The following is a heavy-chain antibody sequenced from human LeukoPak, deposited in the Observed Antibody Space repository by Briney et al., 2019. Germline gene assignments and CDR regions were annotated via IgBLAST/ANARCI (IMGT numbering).Heavy chain of an antibody. CDR2: IIAANGKT. CDR1: RDTFSSYA. J-gene: IGHJ4*02. V-gene: IGHV1-3*01. Sequence: GASVKVSCKASRDTFSSYAIYWVRQAPGQRLEWMAWIIAANGKTKYSRKFQGRVSITTDTSAKTAYMELRSLGSEDTAIYYCARSKDFPFFDAWGQGTLVTVPS. D-gene: IGHD5/OR15-5a*01. CDR3: ARSKDFPFFDA.